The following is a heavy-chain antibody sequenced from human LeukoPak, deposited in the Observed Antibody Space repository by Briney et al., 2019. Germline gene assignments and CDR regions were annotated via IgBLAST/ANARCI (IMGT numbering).Heavy chain of an antibody. CDR3: ARAKTITMIVVVFDY. CDR2: INPNSGGT. J-gene: IGHJ4*02. D-gene: IGHD3-22*01. CDR1: GYTFTGYY. Sequence: ASVKVSCKASGYTFTGYYLHWVRQAPGQGLEWMGWINPNSGGTNYAQKFQGRVTMTGDTSISTAYMELSRLRSDDTAVYYCARAKTITMIVVVFDYWGQGTLVTVSS. V-gene: IGHV1-2*02.